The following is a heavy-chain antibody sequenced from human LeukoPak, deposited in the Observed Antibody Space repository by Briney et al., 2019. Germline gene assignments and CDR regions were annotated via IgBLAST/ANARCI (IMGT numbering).Heavy chain of an antibody. CDR1: GGNFDRSG. Sequence: SVKVSCKASGGNFDRSGVSWVRHAPGQGLEWMGGIITLVEEVIYSHKFHDRVTLSADRFTSEGYMVVRRLRPEDTAVYFCARGMSPPGVLVSADYGLDVWGQGTTVTVSS. D-gene: IGHD2-21*02. J-gene: IGHJ6*02. V-gene: IGHV1-69*10. CDR2: IITLVEEV. CDR3: ARGMSPPGVLVSADYGLDV.